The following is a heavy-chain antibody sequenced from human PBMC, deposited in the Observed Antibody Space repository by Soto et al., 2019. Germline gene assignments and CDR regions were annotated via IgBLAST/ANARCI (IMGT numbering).Heavy chain of an antibody. CDR3: ARHHFYCTGGSCYLQAYHYYGLDV. CDR1: GGSLTSYY. Sequence: SETLSLTCTVSGGSLTSYYWSWIRQPPGKGLEWIGFVYYTGSTYYNTSLESRVTISVDPSKNQFSLKLSSVTAADTAVYYCARHHFYCTGGSCYLQAYHYYGLDVWGQGTTVTVSS. D-gene: IGHD2-15*01. CDR2: VYYTGST. J-gene: IGHJ6*02. V-gene: IGHV4-59*08.